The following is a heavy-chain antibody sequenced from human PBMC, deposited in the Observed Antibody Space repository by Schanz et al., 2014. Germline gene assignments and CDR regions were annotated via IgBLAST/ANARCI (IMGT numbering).Heavy chain of an antibody. CDR1: GYTFTNYA. J-gene: IGHJ4*02. V-gene: IGHV1-69*09. CDR2: IIPILDIT. D-gene: IGHD3-22*01. CDR3: ARAGQDYSDSSGYATYYFGN. Sequence: QVQLVQSGAEVKKPGASVKVSCKASGYTFTNYAINWVRQAPGQGLEWMGTIIPILDITNYAQKFQGRVTITADKSTSTAYMELSNLRSEDTAVYYCARAGQDYSDSSGYATYYFGNWGQGTLVTVSS.